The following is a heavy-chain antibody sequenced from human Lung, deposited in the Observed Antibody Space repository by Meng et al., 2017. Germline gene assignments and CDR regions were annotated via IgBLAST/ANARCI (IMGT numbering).Heavy chain of an antibody. CDR1: AGSFSDIH. CDR3: ARGPTTMAHDFDY. V-gene: IGHV4-34*01. D-gene: IGHD4-11*01. Sequence: WVRDSFKPSVTLSLPCFVSAGSFSDIHWRRHGHAPGQEREWIVKLNHGGSTNSNPSLESRATISVDTSQNNLSQKLSSVTAADSAVYYCARGPTTMAHDFDYWGQGTLVTVSS. CDR2: LNHGGST. J-gene: IGHJ4*02.